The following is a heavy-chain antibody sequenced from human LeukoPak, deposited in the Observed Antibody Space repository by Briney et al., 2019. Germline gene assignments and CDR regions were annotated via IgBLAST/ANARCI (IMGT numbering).Heavy chain of an antibody. J-gene: IGHJ4*02. V-gene: IGHV3-23*01. CDR2: MTGDGAKT. CDR3: AKPPYCSSTSCGDY. Sequence: GGTLRLSCAASGFTFRNYGMSWVRQAPGKGLEWVSAMTGDGAKTYYADSMKGRFTISRDNSKNTPYLQMNSLRAEDTAVYYCAKPPYCSSTSCGDYWGQGTLVTVSS. D-gene: IGHD2-2*01. CDR1: GFTFRNYG.